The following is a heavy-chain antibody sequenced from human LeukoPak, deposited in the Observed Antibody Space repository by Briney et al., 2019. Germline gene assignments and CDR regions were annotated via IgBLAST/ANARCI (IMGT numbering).Heavy chain of an antibody. Sequence: MAGESLKISCKASGYVFIRHWIGWVRQVPGKGLEGMGVIHPEDSYSRYNAAFQGRATLSVYESTSNAYLQLSSLKASDTAIYYCARQNHYYYYMDVWGRGTTVTVSS. CDR3: ARQNHYYYYMDV. J-gene: IGHJ6*03. CDR1: GYVFIRHW. V-gene: IGHV5-51*01. CDR2: IHPEDSYS.